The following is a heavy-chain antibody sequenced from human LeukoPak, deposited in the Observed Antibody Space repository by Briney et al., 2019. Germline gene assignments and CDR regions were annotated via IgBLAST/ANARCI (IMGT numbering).Heavy chain of an antibody. Sequence: SETLSLTCTVSGGSISSSNYYWVWIRQSPGKGLEWIGSIYYSGSTYYKPSLKSRVTISVDTSKNQFSLKLTSVTAADTAVYYCARDRQQLVRGDHFDYWGQGTLVTVSS. D-gene: IGHD6-13*01. J-gene: IGHJ4*02. CDR3: ARDRQQLVRGDHFDY. V-gene: IGHV4-39*07. CDR2: IYYSGST. CDR1: GGSISSSNYY.